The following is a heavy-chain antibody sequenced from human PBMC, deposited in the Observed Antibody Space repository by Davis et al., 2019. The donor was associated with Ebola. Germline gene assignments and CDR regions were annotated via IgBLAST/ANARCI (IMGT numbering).Heavy chain of an antibody. Sequence: PSETLSLTCTVSGGSISGYYWSWIRQPPGKGLEWIGEINHSGSTNYNPSLKSRVTISVDTSKNQFSLKLSSVTAADTAVYYCAKGPLDLLWFRELTALWFDPWGQGTLVTVSS. D-gene: IGHD3-10*01. CDR3: AKGPLDLLWFRELTALWFDP. V-gene: IGHV4-34*01. CDR2: INHSGST. J-gene: IGHJ5*02. CDR1: GGSISGYY.